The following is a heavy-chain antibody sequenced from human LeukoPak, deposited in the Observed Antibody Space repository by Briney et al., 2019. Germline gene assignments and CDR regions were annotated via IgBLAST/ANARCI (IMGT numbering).Heavy chain of an antibody. CDR2: ISSSSSYI. V-gene: IGHV3-21*01. CDR3: ARAQEEIDAFDI. D-gene: IGHD5-24*01. CDR1: GFTFSSYS. J-gene: IGHJ3*02. Sequence: GGSLRLSCAASGFTFSSYSMNWVRQAPGKGLEWVSSISSSSSYIYYADSVKGRFTISRDNAKNSLYLQMNSLRAEDTAEYYCARAQEEIDAFDIWGQGTMVTVST.